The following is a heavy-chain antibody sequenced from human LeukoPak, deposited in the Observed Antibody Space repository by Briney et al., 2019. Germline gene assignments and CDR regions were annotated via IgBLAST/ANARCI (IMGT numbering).Heavy chain of an antibody. J-gene: IGHJ3*02. CDR3: ARHKYSSQNSDGFDI. Sequence: SETLSLTCTVSGCSINSGSYYWGCIRQSPGKGLEWIGSIDSSGNTFYNPSLKGRVTISVDTSKNQFSLKVNSVTAADTAVYYCARHKYSSQNSDGFDIWGQGTMVTVSS. D-gene: IGHD2-15*01. V-gene: IGHV4-39*01. CDR1: GCSINSGSYY. CDR2: IDSSGNT.